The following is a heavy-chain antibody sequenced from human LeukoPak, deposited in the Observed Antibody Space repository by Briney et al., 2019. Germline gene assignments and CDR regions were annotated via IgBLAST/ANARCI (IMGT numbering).Heavy chain of an antibody. D-gene: IGHD3-10*01. J-gene: IGHJ5*02. V-gene: IGHV5-51*01. CDR3: ARQRGASGTINGFDP. CDR2: IYPDDSDT. Sequence: GDSLKISCETSGFTFTTSWIGWVRQMPGTGLEWVGAIYPDDSDTRYSPSFQGQVRISADKSARTAYLQWASLKASDTATYYCARQRGASGTINGFDPWGKGTLVTVSS. CDR1: GFTFTTSW.